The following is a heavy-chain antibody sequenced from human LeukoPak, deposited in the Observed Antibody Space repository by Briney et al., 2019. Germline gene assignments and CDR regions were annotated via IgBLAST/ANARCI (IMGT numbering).Heavy chain of an antibody. D-gene: IGHD6-13*01. Sequence: GASVKVSCKASGYTFTGYYMHWVRQAPGQGLEWMGWINPNSGGTNCAQKFQGRVTMTRDTSISTACMELSRLRSDDTAVYYCARVVLIGAADGSWFDPWGQGTLVTVSS. CDR3: ARVVLIGAADGSWFDP. CDR1: GYTFTGYY. CDR2: INPNSGGT. V-gene: IGHV1-2*02. J-gene: IGHJ5*02.